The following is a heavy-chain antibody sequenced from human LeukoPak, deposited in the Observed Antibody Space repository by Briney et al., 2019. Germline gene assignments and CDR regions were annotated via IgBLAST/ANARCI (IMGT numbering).Heavy chain of an antibody. CDR1: GGSIRSSSYY. J-gene: IGHJ6*03. CDR3: ARSISYYYYYMDV. Sequence: PSETLSLTCSVSGGSIRSSSYYWSWIRQPPGKGLEWIGYIYYSGSTNYNPSLKSRVTISVDTSKNQFSLKLSSVTAADTAVYYCARSISYYYYYMDVWGKGTTVTVSS. V-gene: IGHV4-61*05. CDR2: IYYSGST.